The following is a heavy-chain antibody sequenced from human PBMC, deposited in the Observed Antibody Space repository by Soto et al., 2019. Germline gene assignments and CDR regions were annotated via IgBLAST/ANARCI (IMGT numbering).Heavy chain of an antibody. D-gene: IGHD2-2*01. V-gene: IGHV4-30-4*01. CDR3: ARDEYQLLSSVSWFDS. CDR1: GGSISDDSY. J-gene: IGHJ5*01. Sequence: KASETLSLTCTVSGGSISDDSYWSWIRQTPGKGLEWIGYIYHTGNTYYNPSLRSRVSISVDKSKSQFSLKLISVTAADTAVYFCARDEYQLLSSVSWFDSWGQGTLVTASS. CDR2: IYHTGNT.